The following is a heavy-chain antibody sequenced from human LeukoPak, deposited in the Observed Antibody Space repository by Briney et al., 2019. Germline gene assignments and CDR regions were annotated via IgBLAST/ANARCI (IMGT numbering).Heavy chain of an antibody. D-gene: IGHD3-16*01. CDR2: IYYSGST. CDR1: GGSISSYY. Sequence: PSETLSLTCTVSGGSISSYYWSWIRQPPGKGLEWIGYIYYSGSTNYNPSLKSRVTMSVDKTKNQFSLSLSSVTAADTAVYYCARHIGIVGLRGFDYWGQGTLVTVSS. V-gene: IGHV4-59*08. J-gene: IGHJ4*02. CDR3: ARHIGIVGLRGFDY.